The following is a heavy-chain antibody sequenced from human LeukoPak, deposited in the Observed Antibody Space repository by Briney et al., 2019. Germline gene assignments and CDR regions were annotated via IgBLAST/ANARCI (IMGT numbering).Heavy chain of an antibody. CDR3: ARDWTTVTGGIFDY. D-gene: IGHD4-11*01. V-gene: IGHV3-48*01. Sequence: GGSLRLSCAASGFTFSNFEMNWVRQIPGKGLEWLSFITRSSRIIYYADSVKGRFTISRDNSKNTLYLQMNSLRAEDTAVYYCARDWTTVTGGIFDYWGQGTLVTVSS. CDR2: ITRSSRII. CDR1: GFTFSNFE. J-gene: IGHJ4*02.